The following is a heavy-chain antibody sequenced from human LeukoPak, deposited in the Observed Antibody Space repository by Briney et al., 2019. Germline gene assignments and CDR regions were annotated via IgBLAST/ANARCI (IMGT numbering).Heavy chain of an antibody. CDR2: IGGDGGST. D-gene: IGHD3-22*01. V-gene: IGHV3-43*02. J-gene: IGHJ4*02. CDR1: GFTFDDYT. CDR3: VKEPHYYDRSGYF. Sequence: PGGSLGLSCAASGFTFDDYTMHWVRQAPGKGLEWVSLIGGDGGSTYYADSVKGRFTISRDNSKNSLFLQMKSLRTDDTALYYCVKEPHYYDRSGYFWGQGTLVTVSS.